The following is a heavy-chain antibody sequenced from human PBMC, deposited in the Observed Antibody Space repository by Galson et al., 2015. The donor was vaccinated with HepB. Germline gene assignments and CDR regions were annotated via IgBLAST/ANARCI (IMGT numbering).Heavy chain of an antibody. J-gene: IGHJ4*02. D-gene: IGHD6-13*01. CDR2: ISSSSSYI. V-gene: IGHV3-21*01. CDR1: GFTFSDYN. CDR3: ASTRYSRSPQFDF. Sequence: SLRLSCAASGFTFSDYNMKWVRQAPGKGLEWVSSISSSSSYIYYADSVKGRFTISRDNAKNSLYLQMNSLRAEDTAVYYCASTRYSRSPQFDFWGQGTLGTGS.